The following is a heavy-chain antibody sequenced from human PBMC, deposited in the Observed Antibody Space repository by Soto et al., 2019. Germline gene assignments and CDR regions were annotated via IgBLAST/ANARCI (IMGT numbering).Heavy chain of an antibody. V-gene: IGHV3-23*01. CDR3: VKPYFDFWSGYYAAAKEDAFDI. CDR1: GFTLNSYA. J-gene: IGHJ3*02. CDR2: ISGNGRIT. D-gene: IGHD3-3*01. Sequence: DVQLLESGGGLVQPGGSLRLSCATSGFTLNSYAMSWVRQAPGTGPEWVSSISGNGRITHYADSVKGRFTVSRDNSNNTLYLQMNNLRAEDTALYYCVKPYFDFWSGYYAAAKEDAFDIWGQGTMVTVSS.